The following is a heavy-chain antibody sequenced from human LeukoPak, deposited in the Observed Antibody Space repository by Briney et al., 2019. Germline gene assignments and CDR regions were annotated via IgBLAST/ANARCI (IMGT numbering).Heavy chain of an antibody. Sequence: PGGSLRLSCAASGFTFSSYWMSWVRQAPGKGLEWVANIKQDGSEKYYVDSVKGRFTISRDNAKNSLYLQMNSLRAEDTAVYYCARESPGDDFWSGYFFDACYMDVWGKGTTVTVSS. CDR1: GFTFSSYW. V-gene: IGHV3-7*01. CDR2: IKQDGSEK. CDR3: ARESPGDDFWSGYFFDACYMDV. J-gene: IGHJ6*03. D-gene: IGHD3-3*01.